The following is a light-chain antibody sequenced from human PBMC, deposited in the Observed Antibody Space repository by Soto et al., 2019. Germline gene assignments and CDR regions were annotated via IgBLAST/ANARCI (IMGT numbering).Light chain of an antibody. V-gene: IGKV3-15*01. J-gene: IGKJ4*01. CDR2: GAS. CDR1: QSVGSN. CDR3: QQYNNWPIT. Sequence: EIVMTQSPATLSVSPGERATLSCRASQSVGSNLAWYQQKPGQAPRLLIYGASTRANGIPARFSGTGSGTEFTLTIGSLQSEDFAVYYCQQYNNWPITFGGGTKVDIK.